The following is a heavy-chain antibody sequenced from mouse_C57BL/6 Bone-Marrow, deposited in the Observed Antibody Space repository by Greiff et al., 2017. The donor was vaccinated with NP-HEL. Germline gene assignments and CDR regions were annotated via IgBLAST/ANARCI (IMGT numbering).Heavy chain of an antibody. V-gene: IGHV1-55*01. Sequence: QVQLQQPGAELVKPGASVKMSCKASGYTFTSYWITWVKQRPGQGLEWIGDIYPGSGSTNYNEKFKSKATLTVDTSSSTAYMELRSLTSEDSAVYYCARDMMVTTGVAYWGQGTLVTVSA. J-gene: IGHJ3*01. CDR3: ARDMMVTTGVAY. D-gene: IGHD2-3*01. CDR1: GYTFTSYW. CDR2: IYPGSGST.